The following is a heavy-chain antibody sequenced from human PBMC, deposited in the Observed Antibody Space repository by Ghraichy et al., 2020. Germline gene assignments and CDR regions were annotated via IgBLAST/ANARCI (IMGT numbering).Heavy chain of an antibody. J-gene: IGHJ6*02. CDR2: IYTSGST. V-gene: IGHV4-4*09. Sequence: SETLSLTCTVSGGSISSYYWSWIRQPPGKGLEWIGYIYTSGSTNYNPSLKSRVTISVDTSKNQFSLKLSSVTAADTAVYYCARYMTHSTKYYYYYYGMDVWGQGTTVTVSS. D-gene: IGHD2-2*01. CDR3: ARYMTHSTKYYYYYYGMDV. CDR1: GGSISSYY.